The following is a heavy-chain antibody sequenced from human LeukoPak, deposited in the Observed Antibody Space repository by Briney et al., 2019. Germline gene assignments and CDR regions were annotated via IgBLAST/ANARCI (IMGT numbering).Heavy chain of an antibody. V-gene: IGHV1-18*01. J-gene: IGHJ4*02. CDR1: GYTFSRYG. CDR2: IGVFNGNR. CDR3: GRDWDWHVQF. D-gene: IGHD1-26*01. Sequence: ASVKVSCKTSGYTFSRYGFSWVRQAPGQGLEWIGWIGVFNGNRNYAKSVQGRITLTADTSTNTTYMELRSLTSDDTAVYFCGRDWDWHVQFWGQGTLITVSS.